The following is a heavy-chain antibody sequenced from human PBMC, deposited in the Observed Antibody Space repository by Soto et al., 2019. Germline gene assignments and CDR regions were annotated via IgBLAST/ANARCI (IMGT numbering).Heavy chain of an antibody. V-gene: IGHV1-18*01. CDR3: ARDFTKSSSWPYYFDY. CDR2: ISAYSGST. D-gene: IGHD6-13*01. J-gene: IGHJ4*02. Sequence: ASVKVSCKASGYTFTTYGISWVRQAPGQGLEWMGWISAYSGSTKFAQKLQGRVTMTTDTSTTTAYMELRSLTSDDTAVYCCARDFTKSSSWPYYFDYWGQGTLVTVSS. CDR1: GYTFTTYG.